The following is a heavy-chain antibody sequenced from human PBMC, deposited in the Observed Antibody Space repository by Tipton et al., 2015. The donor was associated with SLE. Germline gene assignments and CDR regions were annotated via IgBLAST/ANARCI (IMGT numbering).Heavy chain of an antibody. CDR2: IRYDGSDK. CDR1: GFTVSDYG. J-gene: IGHJ4*02. V-gene: IGHV3-30*02. D-gene: IGHD2-21*02. Sequence: SLRLSCAASGFTVSDYGMHWVRQAPGKGLEWVAFIRYDGSDKDYTDSVKGRFTISRDNSKNTLYLQMNSLRVDDTATYYCAKFEKTTDFYLDSWGQGTLVSVSS. CDR3: AKFEKTTDFYLDS.